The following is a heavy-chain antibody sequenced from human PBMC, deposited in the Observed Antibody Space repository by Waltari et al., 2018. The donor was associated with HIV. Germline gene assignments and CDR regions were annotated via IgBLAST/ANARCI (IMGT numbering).Heavy chain of an antibody. J-gene: IGHJ4*02. CDR3: ARDLLDSGGR. D-gene: IGHD3-10*01. Sequence: QVQLVQSGAEVKKPGASVKVSCKASGYSFTRYAMHWVRQAPGQGLEWMGGINAGNGNTKYSQKCQGRVTITRDTSASTAYMELSSLRSEDTAVYYCARDLLDSGGRWGQGTLVTVSS. CDR1: GYSFTRYA. V-gene: IGHV1-3*01. CDR2: INAGNGNT.